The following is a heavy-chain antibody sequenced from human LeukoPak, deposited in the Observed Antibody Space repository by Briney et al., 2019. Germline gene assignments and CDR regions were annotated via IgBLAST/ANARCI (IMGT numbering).Heavy chain of an antibody. CDR1: GGTFISYA. CDR3: ARYISEYSSSYYYYGMDV. V-gene: IGHV1-69*13. Sequence: SVKVSCKASGGTFISYAISWVRQAPGQGLEWMGGIIPTFGTANYAQKFQGRVTITADESTSTAYMELSSLRSEDTAVYYCARYISEYSSSYYYYGMDVWGQGTTVTVSS. J-gene: IGHJ6*02. CDR2: IIPTFGTA. D-gene: IGHD6-6*01.